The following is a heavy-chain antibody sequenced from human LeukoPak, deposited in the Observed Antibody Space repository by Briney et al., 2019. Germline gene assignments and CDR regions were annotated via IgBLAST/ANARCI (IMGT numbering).Heavy chain of an antibody. CDR3: AKVKSRYFDY. CDR1: GFTFSSYG. J-gene: IGHJ4*02. CDR2: ISYDGSNK. V-gene: IGHV3-30*18. Sequence: GSLRLSCAASGFTFSSYGMHWVRQAPGKGLEWVAVISYDGSNKYYADSVKGRFTISRDNSKNTLYLQMNSLRAEDTAVYYCAKVKSRYFDYWGQGTLVTVSS.